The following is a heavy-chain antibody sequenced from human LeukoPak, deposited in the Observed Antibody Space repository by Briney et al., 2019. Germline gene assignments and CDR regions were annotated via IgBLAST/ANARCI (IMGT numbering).Heavy chain of an antibody. V-gene: IGHV3-74*01. CDR1: GFTFSNYA. D-gene: IGHD1-26*01. CDR3: AQVGATGY. CDR2: ISPDGSGT. Sequence: PGGSLRLSCAASGFTFSNYAMHWVRQAPGKGLVWVSHISPDGSGTNYADSVKGRFTISRDNAKNTLYLQMNSLRAEDTAVYYCAQVGATGYWGQGTLVTVSS. J-gene: IGHJ4*02.